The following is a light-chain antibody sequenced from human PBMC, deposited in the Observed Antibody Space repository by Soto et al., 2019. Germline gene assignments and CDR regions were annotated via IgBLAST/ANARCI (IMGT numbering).Light chain of an antibody. V-gene: IGLV1-44*01. CDR3: SAWDDSLNRPV. Sequence: QSVLTQAPPASGAPGQSVTMSCSGSRSNIGTNTVNWYQQRPGTPPKFLIYDNYRRPSGVPDRFSGSQSGTSASLAISGLQSEDEADYYCSAWDDSLNRPVFGGGTKLTVL. CDR1: RSNIGTNT. CDR2: DNY. J-gene: IGLJ2*01.